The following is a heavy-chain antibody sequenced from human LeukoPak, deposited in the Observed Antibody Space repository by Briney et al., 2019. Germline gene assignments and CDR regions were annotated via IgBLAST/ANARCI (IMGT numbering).Heavy chain of an antibody. CDR2: ISYDGSNK. D-gene: IGHD3-3*01. J-gene: IGHJ4*02. CDR3: ARDFWMGY. V-gene: IGHV3-30*04. CDR1: GFTFSSYA. Sequence: GRSLKLSCAASGFTFSSYAMHWVRQAPGKGLEWVAVISYDGSNKYYADSVKGRFTISRDNSKNTLYLQMNSLRAEDTAVYYCARDFWMGYWGQGTLVTVSS.